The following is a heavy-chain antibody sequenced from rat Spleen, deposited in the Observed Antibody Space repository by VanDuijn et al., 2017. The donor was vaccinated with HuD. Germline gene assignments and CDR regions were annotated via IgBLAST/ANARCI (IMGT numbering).Heavy chain of an antibody. CDR2: ITETDGTT. J-gene: IGHJ2*01. Sequence: EVQLVESGGGLVQPGRSLKLSCVASGFTFNNYWMTWIRQAPGKGLEWVATITETDGTTYYPDSVRGRFTISRDNAKSGLYLQMNSLRSEDTATYYCTRENWVLDYWGQGVMVTVSS. D-gene: IGHD1-7*01. CDR1: GFTFNNYW. CDR3: TRENWVLDY. V-gene: IGHV5-31*01.